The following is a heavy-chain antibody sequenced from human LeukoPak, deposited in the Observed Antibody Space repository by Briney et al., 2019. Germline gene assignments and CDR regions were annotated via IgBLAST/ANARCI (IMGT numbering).Heavy chain of an antibody. CDR2: IYYSGST. V-gene: IGHV4-59*01. Sequence: SETLSLTCTVSGGSISSYYWSWIRQPPGKGLEWIGYIYYSGSTKYNPSFKSRVTISVDTSKNQFSLKLISVTAADTAMYYCARVVRDDILTGYYIDYWGQGTLVTVSS. D-gene: IGHD3-9*01. CDR1: GGSISSYY. J-gene: IGHJ4*02. CDR3: ARVVRDDILTGYYIDY.